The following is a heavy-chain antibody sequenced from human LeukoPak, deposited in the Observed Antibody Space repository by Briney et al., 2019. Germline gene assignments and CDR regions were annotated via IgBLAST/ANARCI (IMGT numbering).Heavy chain of an antibody. J-gene: IGHJ4*02. Sequence: SETLSLTCTVSGGSISSYYWSWIRQPPGKGLEWIGYIYYSGSTNYNPSLKSRVTISVDTSKNQFSLKLSSVTAADTAVYYCARELVVAEFDYWGQGTLVTVSS. V-gene: IGHV4-59*01. CDR1: GGSISSYY. CDR3: ARELVVAEFDY. D-gene: IGHD6-19*01. CDR2: IYYSGST.